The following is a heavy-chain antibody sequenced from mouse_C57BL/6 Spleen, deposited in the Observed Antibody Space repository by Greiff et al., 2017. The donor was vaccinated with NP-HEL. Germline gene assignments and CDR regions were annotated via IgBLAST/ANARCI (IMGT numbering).Heavy chain of an antibody. D-gene: IGHD2-4*01. CDR3: AKAFYDYLYAMDY. CDR1: GFTFSDYG. Sequence: EVQVVESGGGLVKPGGSLKLSCAASGFTFSDYGMHWVRQAPEKGLEWVAYISSGSSTIYYADTVKGRFTISRDNAKNTLFLQMTSLRSEDTAMYYCAKAFYDYLYAMDYWGQGTSVTVSS. CDR2: ISSGSSTI. J-gene: IGHJ4*01. V-gene: IGHV5-17*01.